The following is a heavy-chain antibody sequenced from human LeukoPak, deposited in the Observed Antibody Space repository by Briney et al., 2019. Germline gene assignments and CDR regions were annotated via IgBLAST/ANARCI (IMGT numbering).Heavy chain of an antibody. V-gene: IGHV3-7*01. CDR1: GFTSSSDW. J-gene: IGHJ6*03. Sequence: PGGSLRLSCAASGFTSSSDWMSWVRQAPGKGLEWVANIKQDGSEKYYVDSVKGRFTISRDNAKNSRYLQMNSLRAEGTAVYNCAKDPRIAARLPRGYYMDVWGKGTTVTVSS. D-gene: IGHD6-6*01. CDR3: AKDPRIAARLPRGYYMDV. CDR2: IKQDGSEK.